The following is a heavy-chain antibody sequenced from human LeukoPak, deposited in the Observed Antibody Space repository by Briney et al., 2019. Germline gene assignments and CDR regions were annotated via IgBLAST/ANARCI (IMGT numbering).Heavy chain of an antibody. Sequence: GGSLRLSCVASGFTFNRHAMNWVRQAPGKGLEWVAVISYDGNSEYYADSVQGRFTISRDNFKHTLYLQMNSLRVEDTAVYYCARDPDYGSYFDYWGQGTLATVSS. CDR1: GFTFNRHA. D-gene: IGHD4-17*01. J-gene: IGHJ4*02. CDR2: ISYDGNSE. CDR3: ARDPDYGSYFDY. V-gene: IGHV3-30-3*01.